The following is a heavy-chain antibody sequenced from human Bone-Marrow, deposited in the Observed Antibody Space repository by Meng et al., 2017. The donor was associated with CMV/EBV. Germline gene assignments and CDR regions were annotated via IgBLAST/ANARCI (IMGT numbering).Heavy chain of an antibody. CDR1: GGSISSYY. D-gene: IGHD4-23*01. CDR3: ARVDYGGNWEFDY. CDR2: IYYSGST. J-gene: IGHJ4*02. Sequence: GTRRLTCTVSGGSISSYYWSWIRQPPGKGLEWIGYIYYSGSTNYNPSLKSRVTISVDTSKNQFSLKLSSVTAADTAVYYCARVDYGGNWEFDYWGQGTLVTVSS. V-gene: IGHV4-59*01.